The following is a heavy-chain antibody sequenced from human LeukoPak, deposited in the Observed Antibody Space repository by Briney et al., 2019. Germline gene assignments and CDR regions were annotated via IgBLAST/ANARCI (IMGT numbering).Heavy chain of an antibody. CDR1: GFTFTTYW. CDR3: AKDPNATPYYYYMDV. CDR2: IKQDGTEK. V-gene: IGHV3-7*01. Sequence: GESLRLSCAASGFTFTTYWMSWVRQAPGKGLEWVANIKQDGTEKYYVDSVKGRFTISRDNAKNSLYLQMNSLRVEDTAVYYCAKDPNATPYYYYMDVWGKGTTVTISS. J-gene: IGHJ6*03. D-gene: IGHD1-1*01.